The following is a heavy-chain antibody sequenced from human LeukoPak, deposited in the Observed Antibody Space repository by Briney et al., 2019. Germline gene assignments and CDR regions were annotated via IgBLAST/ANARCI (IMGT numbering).Heavy chain of an antibody. D-gene: IGHD5-18*01. CDR2: IIPIFGTA. J-gene: IGHJ3*02. CDR1: GGTFSSYA. V-gene: IGHV1-69*13. CDR3: ATDSSNGVTYAFDI. Sequence: SVKVSCKASGGTFSSYAISWVRQAPGQGLEWMGGIIPIFGTANYAQKFQGRVTITADESTSTAYMELSSLRSEDTAVYYCATDSSNGVTYAFDIWGQGTMVTVSS.